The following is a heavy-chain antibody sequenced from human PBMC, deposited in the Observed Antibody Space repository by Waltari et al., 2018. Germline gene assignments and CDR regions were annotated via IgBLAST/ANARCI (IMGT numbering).Heavy chain of an antibody. CDR2: ISDSGSTT. J-gene: IGHJ6*03. CDR3: ARPSTEYYYYYYYMDV. Sequence: EVQVVESGGGLVQPGGSLRLSCVASGFTFSNYEMNWVRQAPGKRLEWVSYISDSGSTTYYADSVKGRFTISRDNAKNSMYLEMDSLRAEDTAVYYCARPSTEYYYYYYYMDVWGKGTTVTVS. V-gene: IGHV3-48*03. CDR1: GFTFSNYE.